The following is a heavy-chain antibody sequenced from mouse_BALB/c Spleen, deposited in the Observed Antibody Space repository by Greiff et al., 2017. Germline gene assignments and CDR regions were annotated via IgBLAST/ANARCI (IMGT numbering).Heavy chain of an antibody. V-gene: IGHV3-2*02. CDR1: GYSITSDYA. J-gene: IGHJ3*01. CDR3: AMGDYGGFAY. D-gene: IGHD2-4*01. CDR2: ISYSGST. Sequence: EVQLQQSGPGLVKPSQSLSLTCTVTGYSITSDYAWNWIRQFPGNKLEWMGYISYSGSTSYNPSLKSRISITRDTSKNQFFLQLNSVTTEDTATYYCAMGDYGGFAYWGQGTLVTVSA.